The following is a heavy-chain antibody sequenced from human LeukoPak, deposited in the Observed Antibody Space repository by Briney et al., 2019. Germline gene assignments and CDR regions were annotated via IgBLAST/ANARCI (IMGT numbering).Heavy chain of an antibody. CDR1: GYNFTSYW. V-gene: IGHV5-51*01. CDR2: IYPGDSDT. Sequence: PGESLKISCKGSGYNFTSYWIGWGRPMPGKGVGWMGIIYPGDSDTRYSPSFQGQVTFSADNSISTAYLQWSSLKASDTAMYYCARQSGYSYGYYVYWGRGTLVTLSS. CDR3: ARQSGYSYGYYVY. D-gene: IGHD5-18*01. J-gene: IGHJ4*02.